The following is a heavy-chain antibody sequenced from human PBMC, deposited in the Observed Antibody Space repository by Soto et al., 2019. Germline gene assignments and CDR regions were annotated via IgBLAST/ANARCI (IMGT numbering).Heavy chain of an antibody. Sequence: ASVKVSCKASGYTFTSYYMHWVRQAPGQGLEWMGIINPSGGSTSYAQKFQGRVTMTRDTSTSTVYMELSSLRSEDTAVYYCARDLLGSSTPDYGMDVWGQGTTVTVSS. J-gene: IGHJ6*02. CDR1: GYTFTSYY. D-gene: IGHD6-13*01. CDR2: INPSGGST. CDR3: ARDLLGSSTPDYGMDV. V-gene: IGHV1-46*01.